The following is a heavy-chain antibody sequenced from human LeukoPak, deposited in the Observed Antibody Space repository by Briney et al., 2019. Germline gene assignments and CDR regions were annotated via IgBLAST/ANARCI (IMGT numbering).Heavy chain of an antibody. V-gene: IGHV4-39*07. CDR3: ARDCTSTSCFVEGHYYYYGMDV. CDR2: IYYSGSA. Sequence: SETLSLTCTVSGGSISSSSYYWGWIRQPPGKGLEWIGSIYYSGSAYYNPSLKSRVTMSVDTSKNQFSLRLSSLTAADTAVYYCARDCTSTSCFVEGHYYYYGMDVWGQGTTVTVSS. D-gene: IGHD2-2*01. CDR1: GGSISSSSYY. J-gene: IGHJ6*02.